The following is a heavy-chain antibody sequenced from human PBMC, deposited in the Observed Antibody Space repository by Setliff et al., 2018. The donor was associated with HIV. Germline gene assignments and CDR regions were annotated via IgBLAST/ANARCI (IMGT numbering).Heavy chain of an antibody. CDR3: AKGADPSGWSLYYMDV. V-gene: IGHV3-23*01. CDR2: ISGSGDST. CDR1: GFTFSSYA. Sequence: GGSLRLSCAASGFTFSSYAMSWVRQAPGKGLEWVSAISGSGDSTYYADSVKGRFTISGDNSKNTLFLQMNSLRAEDAAVYYCAKGADPSGWSLYYMDVWGKGTTVTVSS. D-gene: IGHD6-19*01. J-gene: IGHJ6*03.